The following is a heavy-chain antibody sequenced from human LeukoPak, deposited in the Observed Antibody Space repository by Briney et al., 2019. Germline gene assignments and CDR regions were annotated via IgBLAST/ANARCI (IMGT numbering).Heavy chain of an antibody. CDR3: TRPVAGYRHNWFDP. J-gene: IGHJ5*02. Sequence: GGSLRLSCAASGFTFSGSAMHWVRQASGKGLEWVGRIRSKANSYATAYAASVKGRFTISRDDSKNTAYLQMNSLKTEDTAVYYCTRPVAGYRHNWFDPWGQGTLVTVSS. CDR2: IRSKANSYAT. CDR1: GFTFSGSA. V-gene: IGHV3-73*01. D-gene: IGHD6-19*01.